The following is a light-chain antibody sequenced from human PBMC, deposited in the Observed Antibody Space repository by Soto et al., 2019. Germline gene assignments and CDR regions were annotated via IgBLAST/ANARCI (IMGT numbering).Light chain of an antibody. J-gene: IGLJ3*02. V-gene: IGLV2-23*01. CDR3: CSYAGSSTWV. Sequence: QSVLTQPASVSGSPGQSITISCTGTSGDVGSYNLVSWYQQQSGRAPKLMIYEGSKRPSGVSNRFSGSKSGNTASLTISGLQAEDEADYYCCSYAGSSTWVFGGGTKVTVL. CDR2: EGS. CDR1: SGDVGSYNL.